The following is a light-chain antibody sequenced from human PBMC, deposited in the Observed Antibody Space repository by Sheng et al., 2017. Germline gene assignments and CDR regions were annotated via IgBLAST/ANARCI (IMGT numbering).Light chain of an antibody. CDR1: QSVTSTY. CDR3: QQYGSSYT. V-gene: IGKV3-20*01. J-gene: IGKJ2*01. Sequence: EIVLTQSPGTLSLSPGERATLSCRASQSVTSTYLAWYHQKPGQSPRLLIYGVSTRATGIPDRFSGSGSGTDFTLTISRVEPEDFAVYYCQQYGSSYTFGQGTKLEI. CDR2: GVS.